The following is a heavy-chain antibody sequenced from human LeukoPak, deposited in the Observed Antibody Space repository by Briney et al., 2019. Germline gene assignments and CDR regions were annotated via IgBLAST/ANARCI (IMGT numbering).Heavy chain of an antibody. CDR1: GGSINSGDYY. V-gene: IGHV4-30-4*02. J-gene: IGHJ4*02. CDR2: IYYSGST. CDR3: ARGSGRAGDLFDY. D-gene: IGHD7-27*01. Sequence: SSETLSLTCTVSGGSINSGDYYWSWIRQPPGKGLEYIGYIYYSGSTYYNPSLKSRVTISVDSSKNQFSLKLSSVTAADTAVYYCARGSGRAGDLFDYWGQGTLVTVSS.